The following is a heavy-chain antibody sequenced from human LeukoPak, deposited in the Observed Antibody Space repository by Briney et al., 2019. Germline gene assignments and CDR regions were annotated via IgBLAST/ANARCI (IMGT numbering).Heavy chain of an antibody. Sequence: GASVKVSCKASGYTFTGYYMHWVRQAPGQGLEWMGWINPNSGGTNYAQKLQGRVTMTTDTSTSTAYMELRSLRSDDTAVYYCARGASGSSWYGTFDYWGQGTLVTVSS. D-gene: IGHD6-13*01. CDR3: ARGASGSSWYGTFDY. J-gene: IGHJ4*02. CDR1: GYTFTGYY. CDR2: INPNSGGT. V-gene: IGHV1-2*02.